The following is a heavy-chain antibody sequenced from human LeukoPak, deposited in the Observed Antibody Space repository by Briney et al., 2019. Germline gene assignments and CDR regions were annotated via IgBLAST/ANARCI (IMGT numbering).Heavy chain of an antibody. CDR2: MNPNSGNT. CDR1: GYTFTSYD. CDR3: ARDHVSSNYDFWSGYSLGAFDI. J-gene: IGHJ3*02. D-gene: IGHD3-3*01. V-gene: IGHV1-8*03. Sequence: ASVKVSCKASGYTFTSYDINWVRQATGQGLEWMGWMNPNSGNTGYAQKFQGRVTITRNTSISTAYMELRSLRSDDTAVYYCARDHVSSNYDFWSGYSLGAFDIWGQGTMVTVSS.